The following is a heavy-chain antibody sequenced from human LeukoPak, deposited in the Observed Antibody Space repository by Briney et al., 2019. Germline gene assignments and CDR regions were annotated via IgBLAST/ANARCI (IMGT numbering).Heavy chain of an antibody. J-gene: IGHJ4*02. V-gene: IGHV3-21*01. CDR2: ISSSSYI. Sequence: GGSLRLSCAASGFTFSSYSMNWVRQAPGKGLEWVSSISSSSYIYYADSVKGRFTISRDNAKNSLYLQMNSLRAEDTAVYYCARDRITIFGVVESWGQGTLVTVSS. D-gene: IGHD3-3*01. CDR1: GFTFSSYS. CDR3: ARDRITIFGVVES.